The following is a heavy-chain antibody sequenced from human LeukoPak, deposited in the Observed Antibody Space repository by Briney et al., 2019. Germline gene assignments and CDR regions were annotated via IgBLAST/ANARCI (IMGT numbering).Heavy chain of an antibody. Sequence: SSETLSLTCTVSGGSISSYYWSWIRQPPGKGLAWIGYIYYSGSTNYNPSLKSRVTISVDTSKNQLSLKLSSVTAADTAVYYCARGHHIRGVISYWGQGTLVTVSS. J-gene: IGHJ4*02. CDR1: GGSISSYY. D-gene: IGHD3-10*01. V-gene: IGHV4-59*01. CDR3: ARGHHIRGVISY. CDR2: IYYSGST.